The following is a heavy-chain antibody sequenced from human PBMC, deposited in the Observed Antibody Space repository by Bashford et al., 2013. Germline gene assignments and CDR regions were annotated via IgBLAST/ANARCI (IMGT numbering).Heavy chain of an antibody. CDR2: IYYSGST. D-gene: IGHD2-8*02. CDR1: GGSINSYY. Sequence: SETLSLTCTVSGGSINSYYWSWIRQPPGKGLEWIGYIYYSGSTNYNPSLKSRVTISLDMSKNQFSLRVSSVTAADAAIYYCARSGPAGGYWGQGTLVTVSS. J-gene: IGHJ4*02. V-gene: IGHV4-59*01. CDR3: ARSGPAGGY.